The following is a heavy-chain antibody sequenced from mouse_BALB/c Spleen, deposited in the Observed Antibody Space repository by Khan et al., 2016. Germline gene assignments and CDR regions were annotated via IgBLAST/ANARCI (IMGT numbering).Heavy chain of an antibody. J-gene: IGHJ2*01. Sequence: VQLQQPGAELVRPGALVKLTCKASGFNIKDYYMHWVKQRPEQGLEWIGWIDPENGNSIYDPKFQGKASITADTSSNTAYLQVNRLTTEDTAAYYCARSPYFFDYWGQGTTLTVSS. CDR3: ARSPYFFDY. CDR1: GFNIKDYY. CDR2: IDPENGNS. V-gene: IGHV14-1*02.